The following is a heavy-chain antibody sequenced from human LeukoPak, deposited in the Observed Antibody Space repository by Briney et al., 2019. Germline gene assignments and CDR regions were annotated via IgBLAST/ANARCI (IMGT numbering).Heavy chain of an antibody. Sequence: SETLSLTCAVYGGSFSGYYWSWIRQPPGKGLEWIGEINHSGSTNYNPSLKSRVTISVDTSKNQFSLKLSSVTAADTAVYYCATAGQWLASRPHDSWGQGTLVTVSS. CDR3: ATAGQWLASRPHDS. V-gene: IGHV4-34*01. CDR2: INHSGST. J-gene: IGHJ4*02. D-gene: IGHD6-19*01. CDR1: GGSFSGYY.